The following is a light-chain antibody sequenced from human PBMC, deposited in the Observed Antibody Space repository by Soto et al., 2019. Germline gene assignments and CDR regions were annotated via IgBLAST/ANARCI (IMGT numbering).Light chain of an antibody. CDR2: GAS. V-gene: IGKV3-20*01. CDR3: QQYGSSLTWT. Sequence: EIVLTQSPGTVSLSPGERATLSCRASQSVSSSYLAWYQQKPGPAPRLLIYGASSRATGIPDRFSGSGYGTDFTLTISRLEPEDFAVYYCQQYGSSLTWTFGQVTKV. J-gene: IGKJ1*01. CDR1: QSVSSSY.